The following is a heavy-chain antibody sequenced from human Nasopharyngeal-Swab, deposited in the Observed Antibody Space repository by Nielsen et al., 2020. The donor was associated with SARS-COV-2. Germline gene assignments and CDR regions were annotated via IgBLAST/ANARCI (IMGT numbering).Heavy chain of an antibody. CDR2: IYHRGST. D-gene: IGHD2-2*01. J-gene: IGHJ4*02. Sequence: SETLSLTCAVSGYSISSGYYWGWIRQPPGKGLEWIGSIYHRGSTYYNPSLKSRVTISVDTSKNQFSLKLSSMTAADTAVYYCARHAAGEYQLTYYFDYWGQGTLVTVSS. V-gene: IGHV4-38-2*01. CDR1: GYSISSGYY. CDR3: ARHAAGEYQLTYYFDY.